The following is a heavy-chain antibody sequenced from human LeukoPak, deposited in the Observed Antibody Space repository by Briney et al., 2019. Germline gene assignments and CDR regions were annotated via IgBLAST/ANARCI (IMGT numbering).Heavy chain of an antibody. CDR2: ISSSSSYI. CDR1: GFTFSTYG. Sequence: GGSLRLSCAASGFTFSTYGMNWVRQAPGKGLEWVSSISSSSSYIYYADSVKGRFTISRDNAKNSLYLQMNSLRAEDTAVYYCARDVYGGTTVYYFDYWGQGTLVTVSS. V-gene: IGHV3-21*01. J-gene: IGHJ4*02. CDR3: ARDVYGGTTVYYFDY. D-gene: IGHD4-23*01.